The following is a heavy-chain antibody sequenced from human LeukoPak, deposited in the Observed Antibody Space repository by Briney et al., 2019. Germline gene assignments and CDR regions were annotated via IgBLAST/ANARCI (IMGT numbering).Heavy chain of an antibody. CDR1: RFTFSYYW. J-gene: IGHJ4*02. CDR2: IKQDGSEK. CDR3: ARSRFYFDY. V-gene: IGHV3-7*01. Sequence: PGGSLRLSCAASRFTFSYYWMNWVRQAPGKGLEWVANIKQDGSEKDHVDSVKGRFTISRDNAKNSLYLQLNSLRAEDTAVYYCARSRFYFDYWGQGTLVTVSS.